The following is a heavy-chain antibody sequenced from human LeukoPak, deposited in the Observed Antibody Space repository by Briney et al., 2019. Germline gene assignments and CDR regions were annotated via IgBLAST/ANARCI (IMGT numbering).Heavy chain of an antibody. Sequence: PGGSLRLSCAASGFTFDDYAMHWVRQAPGKGLEWVSLISWDGGSTYYADSVKGRFTISRDNSKNSLYLQMNSLRAEDTALYYCAKGPTQPYDYGGDSYMDVWGKGTTVTVSS. D-gene: IGHD4-23*01. CDR1: GFTFDDYA. V-gene: IGHV3-43D*03. J-gene: IGHJ6*03. CDR2: ISWDGGST. CDR3: AKGPTQPYDYGGDSYMDV.